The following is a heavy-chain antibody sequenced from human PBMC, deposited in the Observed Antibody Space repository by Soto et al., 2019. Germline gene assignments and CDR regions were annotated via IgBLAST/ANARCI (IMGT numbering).Heavy chain of an antibody. V-gene: IGHV3-30*18. D-gene: IGHD2-2*01. CDR3: AKLGASSTSEGAFDI. CDR2: ISYDGSNK. CDR1: GFTFSSYG. Sequence: GGSLRLSCAASGFTFSSYGMHWVRQAPVKGLEWVAVISYDGSNKYYADSVKGRFTISRDNSKNTLYLQMNSLRAEDTAVYYCAKLGASSTSEGAFDIWGQGTMVTVSS. J-gene: IGHJ3*02.